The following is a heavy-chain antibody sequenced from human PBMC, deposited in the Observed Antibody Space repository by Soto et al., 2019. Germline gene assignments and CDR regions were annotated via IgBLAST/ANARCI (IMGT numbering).Heavy chain of an antibody. J-gene: IGHJ4*02. Sequence: GGSLRPSCTGSGFTFSSSTMTWVRQGPGKGLEWVSSISSSSSYIYFADSLKGRFTISRDNAKNSLYLQMNSLRAEDTAVYYCARDIGEMSAVWGQGTQVTVSS. CDR1: GFTFSSST. V-gene: IGHV3-21*06. D-gene: IGHD3-10*01. CDR2: ISSSSSYI. CDR3: ARDIGEMSAV.